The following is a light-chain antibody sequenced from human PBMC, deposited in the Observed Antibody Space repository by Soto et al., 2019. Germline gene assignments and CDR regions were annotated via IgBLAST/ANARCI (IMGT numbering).Light chain of an antibody. CDR2: ANN. Sequence: QSVLTQPPSVSGSPGQRVTISCTGTSSNIGAGYAVHWYQQLPGTAPKLLIYANNNRPSGVPDRFSGSKSDTSASLAITGLQDEDEADYYCQSYYSSPSCVVFGGGTKLTVL. CDR3: QSYYSSPSCVV. CDR1: SSNIGAGYA. J-gene: IGLJ2*01. V-gene: IGLV1-40*01.